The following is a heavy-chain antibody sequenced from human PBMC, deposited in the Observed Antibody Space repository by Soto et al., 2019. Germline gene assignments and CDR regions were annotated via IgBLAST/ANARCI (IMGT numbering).Heavy chain of an antibody. V-gene: IGHV3-33*01. J-gene: IGHJ4*02. D-gene: IGHD6-13*01. CDR2: IWYDGSNK. Sequence: QVQLVESGGGVVQPGRSLRLSCAASGFTFSSYGMHWVRQAPGKGLEWVAVIWYDGSNKYYADSVKGRFTISRDNSKNTLYLQMNSLRAEDTAVYYCARYGLSIAAAGELDYWGQGTLVTVSS. CDR1: GFTFSSYG. CDR3: ARYGLSIAAAGELDY.